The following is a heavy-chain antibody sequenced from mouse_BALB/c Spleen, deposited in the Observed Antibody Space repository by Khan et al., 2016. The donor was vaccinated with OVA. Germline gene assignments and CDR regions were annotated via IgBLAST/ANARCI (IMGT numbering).Heavy chain of an antibody. V-gene: IGHV3-2*02. J-gene: IGHJ2*01. Sequence: VQLKQSGSGLVKPSQSLSLTCTVTGYSITSGYAWNWIRQFPGNKLEWMGYISYSGFTNYNPSLKSRISITRDTSKNQFFLQLTSVTTEDTATYYCARNNYYGYYFDYWGQGATLTVSS. CDR2: ISYSGFT. CDR3: ARNNYYGYYFDY. CDR1: GYSITSGYA. D-gene: IGHD1-1*01.